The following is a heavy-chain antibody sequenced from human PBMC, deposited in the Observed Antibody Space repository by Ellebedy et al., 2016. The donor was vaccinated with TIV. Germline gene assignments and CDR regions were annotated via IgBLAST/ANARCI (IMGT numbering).Heavy chain of an antibody. V-gene: IGHV3-23*01. CDR3: ARGSGSEAFDV. Sequence: GESLKISCAASGFTFSSYAMHWVRQAPGQGLEWGSTINANGGATYYGDSVKGRFTISKDNSKNTRHLQMNSLRAEATALYYCARGSGSEAFDVWGQGTMVTVSA. D-gene: IGHD2-15*01. CDR1: GFTFSSYA. CDR2: INANGGAT. J-gene: IGHJ3*01.